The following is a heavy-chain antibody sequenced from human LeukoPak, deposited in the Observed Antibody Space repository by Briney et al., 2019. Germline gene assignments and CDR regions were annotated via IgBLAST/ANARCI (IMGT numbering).Heavy chain of an antibody. V-gene: IGHV3-33*06. Sequence: GGSLRLSCAASGFTFSSYGMHWVRQAPGKGLEWVAVIWYDGSNKYYADSVKGRFTISRDNSKNTLYLQMNSLRAEDTAVYYCAKDRFSVVVAAILAYWGQGTLVTVSS. CDR1: GFTFSSYG. J-gene: IGHJ4*02. CDR2: IWYDGSNK. D-gene: IGHD2-15*01. CDR3: AKDRFSVVVAAILAY.